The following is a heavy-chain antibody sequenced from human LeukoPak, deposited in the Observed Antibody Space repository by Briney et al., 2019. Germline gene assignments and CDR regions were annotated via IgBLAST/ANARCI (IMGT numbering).Heavy chain of an antibody. CDR3: ARGATISETGYFDF. Sequence: PSETLSLTCAVYGGSFSRYYWSWIRQSPGKGLEWIAEINHRGDTNYNPYVKSRVTISVDSSQNQFSLKGGSLRAADTAVYYCARGATISETGYFDFWGQGTLVSVSS. CDR1: GGSFSRYY. CDR2: INHRGDT. D-gene: IGHD5-24*01. V-gene: IGHV4-34*01. J-gene: IGHJ4*03.